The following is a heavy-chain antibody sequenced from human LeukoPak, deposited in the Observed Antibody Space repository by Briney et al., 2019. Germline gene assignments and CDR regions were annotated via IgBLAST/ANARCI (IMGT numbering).Heavy chain of an antibody. Sequence: ASVKVSCKASGYTFTGYYMHWVRQAPGQGLEWMGWINPNSGGTNYAQKFQSRVTMTRDTSISTAYMELSRLRSDDTAVYYCARDRGYCSSTSCRPYYYYGMDVWGQGTTVTVSS. V-gene: IGHV1-2*02. J-gene: IGHJ6*02. CDR1: GYTFTGYY. CDR3: ARDRGYCSSTSCRPYYYYGMDV. D-gene: IGHD2-2*01. CDR2: INPNSGGT.